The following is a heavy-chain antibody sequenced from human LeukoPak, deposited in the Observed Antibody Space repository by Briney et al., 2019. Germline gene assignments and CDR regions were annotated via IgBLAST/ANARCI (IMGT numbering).Heavy chain of an antibody. D-gene: IGHD2-15*01. CDR2: IYHSGST. CDR1: GGSISSSNW. CDR3: ATLPYCSGGSCYSDDY. V-gene: IGHV4-4*02. Sequence: SETLSLTCAVSGGSISSSNWWSWVRQPPGKGLEWIGEIYHSGSTNYNPSLKSRVTISVDKSKNQFSLKLSSVTAADTAVYYCATLPYCSGGSCYSDDYWGQGTLVTVSS. J-gene: IGHJ4*02.